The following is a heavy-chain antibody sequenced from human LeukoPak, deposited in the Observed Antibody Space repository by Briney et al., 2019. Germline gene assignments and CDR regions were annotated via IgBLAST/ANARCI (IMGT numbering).Heavy chain of an antibody. CDR3: AVIVVVPAATSTNWFDP. J-gene: IGHJ5*02. Sequence: VASVKVSCKASGGTISSYAISWVRQAPGQGLEWMGGIIPTFGTANYAQKFQGRVTITADESTSTAYMGLSSLRSEDTAVYYCAVIVVVPAATSTNWFDPWGQGTLVTVSS. V-gene: IGHV1-69*01. D-gene: IGHD2-2*01. CDR1: GGTISSYA. CDR2: IIPTFGTA.